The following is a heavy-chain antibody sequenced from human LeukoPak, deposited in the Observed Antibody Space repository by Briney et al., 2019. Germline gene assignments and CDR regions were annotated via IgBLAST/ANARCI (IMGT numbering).Heavy chain of an antibody. CDR3: ARDYAGSGWSFDY. V-gene: IGHV1-2*02. D-gene: IGHD6-19*01. Sequence: ASVKVSCKASGYTFTSYYMHWVRQAPGQGLEWMGWINPNSGGTNYAQKFQGRVTMTRDTSISTAYMELSRLRSDDTAVYYCARDYAGSGWSFDYWGQGTLVTVSS. CDR1: GYTFTSYY. J-gene: IGHJ4*02. CDR2: INPNSGGT.